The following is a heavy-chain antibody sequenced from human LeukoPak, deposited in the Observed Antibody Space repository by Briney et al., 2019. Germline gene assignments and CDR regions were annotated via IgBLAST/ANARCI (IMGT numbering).Heavy chain of an antibody. V-gene: IGHV3-66*01. CDR3: ARGMTAHYWYFDL. CDR2: IYSGGST. Sequence: GGSLRLSCAASGFTVSSNYMDWVRQAPGKGLEWVSLIYSGGSTYYADSVKGRFTISRDNSKNTLYLQVNSLRPEDTAVYYCARGMTAHYWYFDLWGRGALVTVSS. J-gene: IGHJ2*01. CDR1: GFTVSSNY. D-gene: IGHD2-21*02.